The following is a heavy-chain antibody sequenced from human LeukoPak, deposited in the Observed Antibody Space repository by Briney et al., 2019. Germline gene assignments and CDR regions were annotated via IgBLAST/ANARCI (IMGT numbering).Heavy chain of an antibody. D-gene: IGHD6-13*01. CDR3: ARAKVRQQLVVRRYYYYMDV. CDR1: GGSFSGYY. CDR2: INHSGST. J-gene: IGHJ6*03. V-gene: IGHV4-34*01. Sequence: SETLSLTCAVYGGSFSGYYWSWIRQPPGKGLEWIGEINHSGSTNYNPSLKSRVTISVDTSKNQFSLKLSSVTAADTAVYYCARAKVRQQLVVRRYYYYMDVWGKGTTVTISS.